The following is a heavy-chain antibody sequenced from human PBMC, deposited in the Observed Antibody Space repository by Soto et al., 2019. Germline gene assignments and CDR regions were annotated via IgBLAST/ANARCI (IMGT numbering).Heavy chain of an antibody. D-gene: IGHD6-6*01. CDR3: ASRIGPRPY. CDR1: GDSISTDKW. Sequence: QLHLQESGPGLVKPSGTLSLTCSVSGDSISTDKWWSWVRQPPGKGLEWIGEIYHSGTTNYNSSLKSRVTISADKSTNQFALRLSYVTAADTAVYYCASRIGPRPYWGQGTLVTVSS. V-gene: IGHV4-4*02. CDR2: IYHSGTT. J-gene: IGHJ4*02.